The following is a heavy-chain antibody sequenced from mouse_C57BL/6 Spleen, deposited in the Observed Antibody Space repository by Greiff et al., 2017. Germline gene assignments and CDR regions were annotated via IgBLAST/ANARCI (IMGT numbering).Heavy chain of an antibody. CDR2: IDPEDGET. V-gene: IGHV14-2*01. Sequence: VQLQQSGAELVKPGASVKLSCTASGFNIKDYYMHWVKQRTEQGLEWIGRIDPEDGETKYAPKFPGKATITADTSSNTAYLQLSSLASEDTAVYYCARAYYYGSSPHYFDYWGQGTTLTVSS. J-gene: IGHJ2*01. CDR1: GFNIKDYY. D-gene: IGHD1-1*01. CDR3: ARAYYYGSSPHYFDY.